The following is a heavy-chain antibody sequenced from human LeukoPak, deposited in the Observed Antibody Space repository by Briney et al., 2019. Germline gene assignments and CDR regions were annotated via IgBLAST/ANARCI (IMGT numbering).Heavy chain of an antibody. CDR1: GGSISSYY. V-gene: IGHV4-59*01. J-gene: IGHJ3*02. CDR2: IYYSGST. CDR3: ARDRILRQLPAFDI. Sequence: SETLSLTCTVSGGSISSYYWSWIRQPPGKGLEWIGYIYYSGSTNYNPSLKSRVTISVDTSKNQFSLKLSSVTAADTAVYYCARDRILRQLPAFDIWGQGTMVTVSS. D-gene: IGHD2/OR15-2a*01.